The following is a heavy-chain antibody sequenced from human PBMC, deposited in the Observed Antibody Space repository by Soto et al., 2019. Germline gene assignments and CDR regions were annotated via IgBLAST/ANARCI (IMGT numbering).Heavy chain of an antibody. CDR3: ARGQEGVVATH. D-gene: IGHD5-12*01. V-gene: IGHV4-34*01. CDR1: GGSLSGYY. J-gene: IGHJ4*02. CDR2: IKDGGRT. Sequence: QVQLQQWGAGLLKPSETLSLNCAVNGGSLSGYYWSWIRQPPAKGLEWIGEIKDGGRTNYSPSLKSRATISSDTSNDQFSLRLYSVTAADTGVYYCARGQEGVVATHWDQVTLVTVSS.